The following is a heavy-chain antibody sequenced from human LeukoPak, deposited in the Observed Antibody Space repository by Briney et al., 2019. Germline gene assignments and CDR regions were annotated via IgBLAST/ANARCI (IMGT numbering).Heavy chain of an antibody. D-gene: IGHD5-12*01. CDR1: GYSISSGYY. J-gene: IGHJ4*02. V-gene: IGHV4-38-2*01. CDR2: IYHSGST. Sequence: SETLSLTCAVSGYSISSGYYWGWIRQPPGKGLEWIGSIYHSGSTYYNPSLKSRVTISVDTSKNQFSLKLSSVTAADTAVYYFAAGGWLHPFDYWGQGTLVTVSS. CDR3: AAGGWLHPFDY.